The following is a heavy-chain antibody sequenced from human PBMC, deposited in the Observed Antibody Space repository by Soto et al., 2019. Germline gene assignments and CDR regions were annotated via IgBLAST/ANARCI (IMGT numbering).Heavy chain of an antibody. CDR1: GFTFSSYA. CDR2: ISSSGDSA. CDR3: AQDGRTSSWRFDY. J-gene: IGHJ4*01. V-gene: IGHV3-23*01. Sequence: GGSLRLSCAASGFTFSSYAMSWVRQAPGKGLEWVSTISSSGDSAYYADSVKGRFTISRDNSKNTLYLQMNSLRAEDTAVHYCAQDGRTSSWRFDYWGQGTPVTVS. D-gene: IGHD6-13*01.